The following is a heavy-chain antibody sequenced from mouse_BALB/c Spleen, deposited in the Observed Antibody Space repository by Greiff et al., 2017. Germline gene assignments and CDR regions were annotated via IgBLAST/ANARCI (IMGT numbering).Heavy chain of an antibody. CDR1: GYTFTSYG. CDR3: ARSEGYDGYCEGDFDY. CDR2: IFPGDGST. J-gene: IGHJ2*01. Sequence: QVQLKQPGAELVKPGASVKLSCKASGYTFTSYGINWVRQRPEQGLEWIGWIFPGDGSTKYNEKFKGKATLTTDKSSSTAYMQLSRLTSEDSAVYFCARSEGYDGYCEGDFDYWGQGTTLTVSS. V-gene: IGHV1-85*01. D-gene: IGHD2-3*01.